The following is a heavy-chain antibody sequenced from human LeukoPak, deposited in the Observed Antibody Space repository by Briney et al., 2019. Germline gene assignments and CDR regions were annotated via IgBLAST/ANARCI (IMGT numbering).Heavy chain of an antibody. CDR1: GYTFTSYG. V-gene: IGHV1-18*01. Sequence: GASVKVSCKASGYTFTSYGITWVRQAPGQGLEWMGWISAYNGNTNYAQKLQGRVTMTTDTSTSTAYMELRSLRSDDTAVYYCARTGYSSSPSSHAFEIWGQGTMVTVSS. CDR2: ISAYNGNT. J-gene: IGHJ3*02. D-gene: IGHD6-13*01. CDR3: ARTGYSSSPSSHAFEI.